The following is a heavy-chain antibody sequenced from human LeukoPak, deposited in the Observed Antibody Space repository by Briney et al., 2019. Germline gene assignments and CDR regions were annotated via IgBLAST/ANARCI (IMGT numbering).Heavy chain of an antibody. V-gene: IGHV4-38-2*02. CDR1: GYSISSGYY. Sequence: SETLSLTCTVSGYSISSGYYWGWIRQPPGKGLEWIGSIYHSGSTYYNPSLKSRVTISVDTSKNQFSLKLSSVTAADTAVYYCARANYYYYGMDVWGQGTTVTVSS. CDR3: ARANYYYYGMDV. CDR2: IYHSGST. J-gene: IGHJ6*02.